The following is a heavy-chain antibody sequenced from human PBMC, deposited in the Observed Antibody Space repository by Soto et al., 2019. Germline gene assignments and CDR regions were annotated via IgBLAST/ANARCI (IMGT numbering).Heavy chain of an antibody. CDR2: IKQDGSEK. Sequence: LSSAASGYTFSNSWVGWTRQAPGEGLEWVANIKQDGSEKYYVDSVRGRFTISRDNAKNSLFLQMNSLRAEDTAVYFCARHSGTFFDYWAQGALVTVSS. V-gene: IGHV3-7*05. CDR1: GYTFSNSW. D-gene: IGHD1-1*01. J-gene: IGHJ4*02. CDR3: ARHSGTFFDY.